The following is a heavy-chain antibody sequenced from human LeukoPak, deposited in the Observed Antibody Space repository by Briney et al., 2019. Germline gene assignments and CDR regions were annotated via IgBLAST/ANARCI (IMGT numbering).Heavy chain of an antibody. V-gene: IGHV4-34*01. CDR1: GFNLASYM. Sequence: GTLRLSCAASGFNLASYMSNWVRQAPGKGLEWIGEINHSGSTNYNPSLKSRVTISVDTSKNQFSLKLSSVTAADTAVYYCARLYWRYMDVWGKGTTVTVSS. D-gene: IGHD1-1*01. CDR2: INHSGST. CDR3: ARLYWRYMDV. J-gene: IGHJ6*03.